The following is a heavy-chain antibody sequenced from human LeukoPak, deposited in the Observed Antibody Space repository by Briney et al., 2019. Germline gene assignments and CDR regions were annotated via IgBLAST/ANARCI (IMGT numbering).Heavy chain of an antibody. CDR2: INVNSGGT. J-gene: IGHJ4*02. CDR3: ARNLRRITMVRGGYFDY. Sequence: ASVTVSCKASGYTFTHYYMHWVRQAPGQGLEWMGWINVNSGGTNYAEKFQGRVTMTKYTSISTAYMELSRLRSDDTAVYYCARNLRRITMVRGGYFDYWGQGTLVTVSS. CDR1: GYTFTHYY. D-gene: IGHD3-10*01. V-gene: IGHV1-2*02.